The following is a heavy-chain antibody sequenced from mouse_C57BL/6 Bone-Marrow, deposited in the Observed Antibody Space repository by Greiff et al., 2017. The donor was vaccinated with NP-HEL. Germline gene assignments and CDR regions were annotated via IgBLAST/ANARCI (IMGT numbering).Heavy chain of an antibody. D-gene: IGHD4-1*01. CDR2: INPYNGGT. J-gene: IGHJ3*01. CDR3: ARGGGTAWLAY. CDR1: GYTFTDYY. Sequence: VQLQQSGPVLVKPGASVKMSCKASGYTFTDYYMNWVKQSHGKSLEWIGVINPYNGGTSYNQKFKGKATLTVDKSSSTAYMELNSLTSEDSAVYYCARGGGTAWLAYWGQGTLVTVSA. V-gene: IGHV1-19*01.